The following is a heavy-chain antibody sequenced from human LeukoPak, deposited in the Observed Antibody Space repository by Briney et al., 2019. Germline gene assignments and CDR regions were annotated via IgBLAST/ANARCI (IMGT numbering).Heavy chain of an antibody. Sequence: GGSLRLSCTASGFTFSSYAMNWVRQAPGKGLEWVSGIGAGGTFAYYADSVKGRFTIFRDNSRNTLYLQMNSLRADDTAVYYCAKDLDYTTYGYYLDYWGQGTLVTVSS. J-gene: IGHJ4*02. CDR1: GFTFSSYA. CDR3: AKDLDYTTYGYYLDY. V-gene: IGHV3-23*01. D-gene: IGHD4-11*01. CDR2: IGAGGTFA.